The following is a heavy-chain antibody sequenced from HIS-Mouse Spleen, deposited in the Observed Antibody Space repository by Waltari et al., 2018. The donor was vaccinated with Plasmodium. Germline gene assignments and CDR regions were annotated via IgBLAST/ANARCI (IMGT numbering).Heavy chain of an antibody. CDR2: IKPNSGGT. Sequence: QVQLVQSGAEVKKPGASVKVSCKASGYTFTGYYMHWVRQAPGQGLEWMGWIKPNSGGTNEAQKFQGRVTMTRDTSISTAYMELSRLRSDDTAVYYCARVLGYKAAAGTFVEYFQHWGQGTLVTVSS. CDR1: GYTFTGYY. J-gene: IGHJ1*01. D-gene: IGHD6-13*01. V-gene: IGHV1-2*02. CDR3: ARVLGYKAAAGTFVEYFQH.